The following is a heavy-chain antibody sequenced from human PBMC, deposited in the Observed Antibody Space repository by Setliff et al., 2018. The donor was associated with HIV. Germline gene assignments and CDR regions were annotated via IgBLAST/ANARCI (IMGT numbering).Heavy chain of an antibody. CDR2: IEHSGST. Sequence: PSETLSLTCTVSGGSISSSSYYWGWIRQPPGKGLEWIGEIEHSGSTKYHASLKSRVTISVDTSKNQFSLKLSSVTAADTAVYYCARAYFGSGIYYWGQGTLVTVSS. CDR1: GGSISSSSYY. J-gene: IGHJ4*02. V-gene: IGHV4-39*07. D-gene: IGHD3-10*01. CDR3: ARAYFGSGIYY.